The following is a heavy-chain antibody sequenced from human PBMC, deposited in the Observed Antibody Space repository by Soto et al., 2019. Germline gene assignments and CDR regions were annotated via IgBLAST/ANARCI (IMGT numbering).Heavy chain of an antibody. CDR2: ISSSGGGT. CDR1: GFTFSTYA. Sequence: GGSLRLSCAASGFTFSTYAMSWVRQAPGKGLEWVSGISSSGGGTYHADSVKGRFTISRDNSKNTLYLQMNSLRPEDTAVYYWAKWGGPPEAYYYYGMDVWGQGTTVTVSS. CDR3: AKWGGPPEAYYYYGMDV. D-gene: IGHD3-16*01. V-gene: IGHV3-23*01. J-gene: IGHJ6*02.